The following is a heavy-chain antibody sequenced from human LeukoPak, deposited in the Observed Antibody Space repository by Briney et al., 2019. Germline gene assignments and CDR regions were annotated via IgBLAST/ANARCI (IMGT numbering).Heavy chain of an antibody. CDR3: AKEVWGSHHYFDS. V-gene: IGHV3-30*18. J-gene: IGHJ4*02. CDR1: GFTFSSYG. Sequence: GGSLRLSCAASGFTFSSYGMHWVRQAPGNGLEWVAVISYDGSNQYYADSVKGRFTISRDNSKNMLYLQMNSLRAEDTAVYYCAKEVWGSHHYFDSWGQGTLVTVSS. D-gene: IGHD3-16*02. CDR2: ISYDGSNQ.